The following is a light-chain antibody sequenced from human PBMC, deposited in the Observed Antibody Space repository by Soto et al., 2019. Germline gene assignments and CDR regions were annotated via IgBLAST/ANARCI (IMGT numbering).Light chain of an antibody. Sequence: DIQMTQSPSTLSASVGDRVTISCRASQPISNWLAWYQQKPGKAPKLLIYDSSSLETGVPPRFSGTGSGTQYTLTTSSLQPDDSATYYCQQYNSAPYTFGQGTRLQIK. CDR1: QPISNW. CDR3: QQYNSAPYT. J-gene: IGKJ2*01. CDR2: DSS. V-gene: IGKV1-5*01.